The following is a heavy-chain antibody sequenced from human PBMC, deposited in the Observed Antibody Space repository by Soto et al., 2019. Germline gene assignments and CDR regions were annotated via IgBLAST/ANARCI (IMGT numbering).Heavy chain of an antibody. D-gene: IGHD3-22*01. CDR1: GGTFSSYA. CDR3: ARRYYYDSSGYISARFDP. V-gene: IGHV1-69*01. J-gene: IGHJ5*02. CDR2: IIPIFGTA. Sequence: QVQLVQSGAEVKKPGSSVKVSCKASGGTFSSYAISWVRQAPGQGLEWMGGIIPIFGTANYAQKLQGRVTITADESRSTAYMELSSLRCEDTAVYYCARRYYYDSSGYISARFDPWGQGTLVTVSS.